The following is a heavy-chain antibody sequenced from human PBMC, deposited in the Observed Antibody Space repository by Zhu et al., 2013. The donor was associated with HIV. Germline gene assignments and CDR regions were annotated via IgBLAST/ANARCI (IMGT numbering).Heavy chain of an antibody. CDR3: AKGAAPLRPKKYTRSLHYFDN. J-gene: IGHJ4*02. D-gene: IGHD6-6*01. Sequence: EVQLVESGGGLVQPGGSLRLSCTASGFTFDNYAMHWVRQVPGKGLEWVSGIIWESDNIGYADSVRGRFAISRDNAKNSLYLQMNNLRPEDTALYYCAKGAAPLRPKKYTRSLHYFDNWGQGTLVTVSS. CDR2: IIWESDNI. CDR1: GFTFDNYA. V-gene: IGHV3-9*01.